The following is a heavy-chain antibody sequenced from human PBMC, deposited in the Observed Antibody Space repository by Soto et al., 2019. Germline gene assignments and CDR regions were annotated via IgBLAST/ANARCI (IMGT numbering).Heavy chain of an antibody. CDR1: GGSFSGYY. J-gene: IGHJ3*01. D-gene: IGHD3-10*01. CDR3: ATFPPEGRTATSRGDDAFDF. CDR2: INHSGSP. V-gene: IGHV4-34*02. Sequence: QLHLEHRGAGLLKPSETLSLTCDVYGGSFSGYYWSWIRQAPGKGLEWIVEINHSGSPNYNPSLQSRVSVSVDTSKTHFSLQLSSVTAADTAMYYCATFPPEGRTATSRGDDAFDFWGQGTLVTVSS.